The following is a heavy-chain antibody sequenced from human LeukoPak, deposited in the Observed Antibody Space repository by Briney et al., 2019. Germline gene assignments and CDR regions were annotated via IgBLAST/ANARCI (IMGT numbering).Heavy chain of an antibody. Sequence: ASVKVSCKASGYTFTSYDINWVRQATGQGLEWMGWMNPNSGSTGYAQKFQGRVTITRNTSISTAYMELSSLTSDDTAVYYCARGEVGSTAHFDYWGQGTLVTVSS. CDR1: GYTFTSYD. D-gene: IGHD1-26*01. V-gene: IGHV1-8*03. J-gene: IGHJ4*02. CDR3: ARGEVGSTAHFDY. CDR2: MNPNSGST.